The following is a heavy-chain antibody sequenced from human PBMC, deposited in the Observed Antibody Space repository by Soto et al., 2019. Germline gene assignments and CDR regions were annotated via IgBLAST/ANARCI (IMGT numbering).Heavy chain of an antibody. Sequence: ASVKVSCKASGYTFTSYGISWVRQAPGQGLEWMGLISAYNCNTNYAQKLQGRVTMTTDTSTSTAYMELRSLRSDDTAVYYCARISSSWSNDAFDIWGQGTMVTVSS. D-gene: IGHD6-13*01. CDR3: ARISSSWSNDAFDI. CDR1: GYTFTSYG. V-gene: IGHV1-18*01. CDR2: ISAYNCNT. J-gene: IGHJ3*02.